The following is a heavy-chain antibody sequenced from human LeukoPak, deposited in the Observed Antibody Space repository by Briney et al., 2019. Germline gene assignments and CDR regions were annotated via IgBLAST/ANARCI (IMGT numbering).Heavy chain of an antibody. J-gene: IGHJ6*02. V-gene: IGHV3-30-3*01. CDR2: ISYDGSNK. Sequence: GGSLRLSCAASGFTFSSYAMHWVRQAPGKGLEWVAVISYDGSNKYYADSVKGRFTISRDNSKNTLYLQMNSLRAEDTAVYYCAREWIVVVPTDAYYYYYGMDVWGQGTTVAVSS. CDR3: AREWIVVVPTDAYYYYYGMDV. CDR1: GFTFSSYA. D-gene: IGHD2-2*01.